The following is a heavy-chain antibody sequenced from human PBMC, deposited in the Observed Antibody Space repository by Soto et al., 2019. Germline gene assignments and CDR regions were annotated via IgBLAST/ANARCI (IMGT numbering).Heavy chain of an antibody. Sequence: SETLSLTCAVSGGSFTSNNWWTWVRQPPGQGLEWIGEIYRTGSTNYNPSLKSRVNISLDKYENQFSLKVTSLTAADTAVYYCASRDPGTSVDYWGQGTLVAVSS. J-gene: IGHJ4*02. V-gene: IGHV4-4*02. CDR1: GGSFTSNNW. CDR3: ASRDPGTSVDY. D-gene: IGHD1-7*01. CDR2: IYRTGST.